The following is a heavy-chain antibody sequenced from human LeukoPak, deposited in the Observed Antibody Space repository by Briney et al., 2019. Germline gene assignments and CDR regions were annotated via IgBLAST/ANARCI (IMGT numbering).Heavy chain of an antibody. D-gene: IGHD6-19*01. CDR2: IRYDGSNK. V-gene: IGHV3-30*02. Sequence: GSLRLSCAGSGFTFSSYGMHWVRQAPGRGLEWVAFIRYDGSNKYYADSVKGRFTVSRDNAKNSLYLQMNSLRAEDTAVYYCARVQRGIAVALDYWGQGTLATVSS. CDR1: GFTFSSYG. CDR3: ARVQRGIAVALDY. J-gene: IGHJ4*02.